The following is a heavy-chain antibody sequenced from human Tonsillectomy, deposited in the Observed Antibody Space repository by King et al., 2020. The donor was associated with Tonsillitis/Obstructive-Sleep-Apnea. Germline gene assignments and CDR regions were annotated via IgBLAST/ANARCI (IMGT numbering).Heavy chain of an antibody. D-gene: IGHD2-2*02. CDR2: IIGSGGST. V-gene: IGHV3-23*04. Sequence: VQLVESGGDLVQPGGSLRLSCVASGFTFNNYAMSWVRQAPGKGLEWVSTIIGSGGSTYFADSVKGRFTIPRDNSKNTLYLQMNSLRAEDTAIYYCAKVDCSSTSCYTVDYWGQGTLVTVSS. J-gene: IGHJ4*02. CDR3: AKVDCSSTSCYTVDY. CDR1: GFTFNNYA.